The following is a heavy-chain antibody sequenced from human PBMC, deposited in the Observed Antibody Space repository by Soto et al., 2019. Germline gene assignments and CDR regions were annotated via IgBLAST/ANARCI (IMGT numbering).Heavy chain of an antibody. Sequence: QVQLVQSGAEVKKPGASVKVSCKASGYTFTNYAFRWVRQAPGQGLEWMGWISAYNGNTNYPQKLQGRVTMTTDTSTSTAYMELRSLRSDDTAVYYCARDLAAAGPFYCSGQGTLVTVSS. CDR2: ISAYNGNT. V-gene: IGHV1-18*01. D-gene: IGHD6-13*01. J-gene: IGHJ4*02. CDR1: GYTFTNYA. CDR3: ARDLAAAGPFYC.